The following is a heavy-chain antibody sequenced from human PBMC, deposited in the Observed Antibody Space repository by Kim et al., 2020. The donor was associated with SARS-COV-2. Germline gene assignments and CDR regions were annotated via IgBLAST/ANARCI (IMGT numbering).Heavy chain of an antibody. Sequence: GGSLRLSCAASGFNFSDYYMTWIRQPPGKGLEWLSYISTSGSYIYYADSVEGRFTISRDNAKNSLFLLMNSLRDEDTAVYYCARGKIKRYLDYAMDVWGQGTTVTVPS. J-gene: IGHJ6*02. CDR1: GFNFSDYY. CDR2: ISTSGSYI. V-gene: IGHV3-11*01. CDR3: ARGKIKRYLDYAMDV. D-gene: IGHD3-9*01.